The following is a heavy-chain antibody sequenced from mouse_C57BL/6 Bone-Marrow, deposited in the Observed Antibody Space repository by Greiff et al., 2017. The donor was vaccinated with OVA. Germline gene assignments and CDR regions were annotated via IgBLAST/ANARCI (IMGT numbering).Heavy chain of an antibody. J-gene: IGHJ3*01. CDR1: GFTFSSYG. CDR3: ARQRLLRAFAD. D-gene: IGHD1-1*01. V-gene: IGHV5-6*01. Sequence: EVKLVESGGDLVKPGGSLKLSCAASGFTFSSYGMSWVRQTPDKRLAWVATLSSGGSYTYYPDSVKGRYTISRDTAKNTLYLQMSSLKSEDTAMYYCARQRLLRAFADWGQGTLGTVSA. CDR2: LSSGGSYT.